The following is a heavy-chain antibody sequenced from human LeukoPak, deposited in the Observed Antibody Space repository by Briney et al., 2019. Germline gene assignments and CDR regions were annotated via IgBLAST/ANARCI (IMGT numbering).Heavy chain of an antibody. V-gene: IGHV3-23*01. Sequence: GGSLRLSCAASGFTFSSYAMSWVRQAPGKGLEWVSAISGSGGSTYYADSVKGRFTISRDNSKNTLYLQMNSLRAEDTAVYYCARMGYYYYYMDVWGKGTTVTVSS. D-gene: IGHD5-24*01. CDR1: GFTFSSYA. CDR2: ISGSGGST. J-gene: IGHJ6*03. CDR3: ARMGYYYYYMDV.